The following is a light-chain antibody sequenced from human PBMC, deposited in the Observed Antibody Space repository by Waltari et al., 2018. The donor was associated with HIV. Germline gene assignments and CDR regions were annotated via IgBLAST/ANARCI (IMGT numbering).Light chain of an antibody. CDR2: SEN. J-gene: IGLJ1*01. CDR3: ASWDDSLNGYV. Sequence: SELTQDPAVSVALGQTVKITCQGDSLRRYYASWYQQKPGQAPVIVIYSENHRPSRIPDRFSGSSSGNTASLTITGSQAEDEADYYCASWDDSLNGYVFGTGTKVTVL. CDR1: SLRRYY. V-gene: IGLV3-19*01.